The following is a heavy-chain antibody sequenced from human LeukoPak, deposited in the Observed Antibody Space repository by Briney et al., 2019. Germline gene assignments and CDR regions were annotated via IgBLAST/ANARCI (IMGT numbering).Heavy chain of an antibody. Sequence: GGPLRLSCAASGFTFSSYSMNWVRQAPGKGLEWVSSISSSSSYIYYADSVKGRFTISRDNAKNSLYLQMNSLRAEDTAVYYCARSPMYSSSWYGTLDYWGQGTLVTVSS. CDR1: GFTFSSYS. J-gene: IGHJ4*02. CDR2: ISSSSSYI. V-gene: IGHV3-21*01. D-gene: IGHD6-13*01. CDR3: ARSPMYSSSWYGTLDY.